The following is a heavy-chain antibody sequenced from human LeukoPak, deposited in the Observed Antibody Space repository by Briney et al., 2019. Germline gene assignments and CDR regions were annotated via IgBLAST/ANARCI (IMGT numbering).Heavy chain of an antibody. CDR1: GFTFNSHG. J-gene: IGHJ4*02. CDR2: IVYDGGYK. V-gene: IGHV3-30*02. Sequence: GGSLRLSCAASGFTFNSHGMHWVRQGPGKGPEWVAFIVYDGGYKYYADSLKGRFTISRDNSKNTLFLQMNSLRTEDTAVFYCAKVQSYYGILTGDPFDYWGQGTLVTVSS. D-gene: IGHD3-9*01. CDR3: AKVQSYYGILTGDPFDY.